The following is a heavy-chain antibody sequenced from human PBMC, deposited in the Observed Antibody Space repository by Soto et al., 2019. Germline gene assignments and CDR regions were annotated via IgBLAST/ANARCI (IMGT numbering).Heavy chain of an antibody. V-gene: IGHV4-34*01. D-gene: IGHD1-1*01. Sequence: QVQLQQWGAGLLKPSETLSLTCAVYGGFVSSGSYYWSWIRQPPWTGLEWIGEMSHSGGTHFNPSLKSRVTISVDTSKNQFSLKMSSVTAADTALYYCARVERGTATTVVDAFDIWGPGTMVTVSS. CDR2: MSHSGGT. J-gene: IGHJ3*02. CDR1: GGFVSSGSYY. CDR3: ARVERGTATTVVDAFDI.